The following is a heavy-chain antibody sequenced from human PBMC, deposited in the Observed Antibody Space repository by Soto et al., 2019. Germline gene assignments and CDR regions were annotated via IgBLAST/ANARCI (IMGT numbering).Heavy chain of an antibody. V-gene: IGHV3-30-3*01. CDR1: GFTFSSYA. CDR3: ARDRSVGYSSSWYGNYYYYYGMDV. D-gene: IGHD6-13*01. CDR2: ISYDGSNK. Sequence: GGSLRLSCAASGFTFSSYAMHWVRQAPGKGLEWVAVISYDGSNKYYADSVKGRFTISRDNSKNTLYLQMNSLRAEDTAVYYCARDRSVGYSSSWYGNYYYYYGMDVWGQGTTVTVSS. J-gene: IGHJ6*02.